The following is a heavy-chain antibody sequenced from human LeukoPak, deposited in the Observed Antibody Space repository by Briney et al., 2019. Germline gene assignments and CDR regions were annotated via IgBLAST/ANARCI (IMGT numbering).Heavy chain of an antibody. Sequence: PSETLSLTCTVSGGSISSYYWSWIRQPPGKGLEWIGHIYYSGSTNYNPSLKSRVTISVDTSKNQFSLKLSSVTAADTAVYYCARMGSPKHYYYYYYMDVWGKGTTVTVSS. V-gene: IGHV4-59*01. J-gene: IGHJ6*03. CDR2: IYYSGST. CDR3: ARMGSPKHYYYYYYMDV. D-gene: IGHD3-10*01. CDR1: GGSISSYY.